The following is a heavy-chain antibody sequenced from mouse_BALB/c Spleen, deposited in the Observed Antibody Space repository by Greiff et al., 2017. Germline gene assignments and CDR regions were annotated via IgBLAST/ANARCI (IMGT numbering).Heavy chain of an antibody. CDR3: TRGPAWFAY. CDR1: GYTFTDYE. CDR2: IDPETGGT. V-gene: IGHV1-15*01. Sequence: VQLQQSGAELVRPGASVTLSCKASGYTFTDYEMHWVKQTPVHGLEWIGAIDPETGGTAYNQKFKGKATLTADKSSSTAYMELRSLTSEDSAVYYCTRGPAWFAYWGQGTLVTVSA. J-gene: IGHJ3*01.